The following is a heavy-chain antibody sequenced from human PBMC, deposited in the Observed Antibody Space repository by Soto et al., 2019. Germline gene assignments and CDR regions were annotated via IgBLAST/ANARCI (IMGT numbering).Heavy chain of an antibody. CDR3: VRRVIMIKNWFDP. CDR2: IYYSGST. J-gene: IGHJ5*02. Sequence: PSETLSLTCTVSGGSISSSSYYWGWIRHPPGKGLEWIGSIYYSGSTYYNPSLKSRVTISVDTSKNQFSLKLSSVTAADTSVYYCVRRVIMIKNWFDPWGQGTLVTVSS. CDR1: GGSISSSSYY. V-gene: IGHV4-39*01. D-gene: IGHD3-16*01.